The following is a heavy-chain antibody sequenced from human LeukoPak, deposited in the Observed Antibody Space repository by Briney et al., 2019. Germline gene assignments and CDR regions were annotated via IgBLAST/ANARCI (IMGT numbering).Heavy chain of an antibody. CDR2: ISGSDDST. CDR1: GFTFSSYA. Sequence: QAGGSLRLSCAASGFTFSSYAMSWVRQAPGKGLEWVSAISGSDDSTYYADSVKGRFTISRDSSKNTLYLQMNSLRAEDTAVYYCAKATYDFWSGYSFDYWGQGTQVTVSS. D-gene: IGHD3-3*01. CDR3: AKATYDFWSGYSFDY. J-gene: IGHJ4*02. V-gene: IGHV3-23*01.